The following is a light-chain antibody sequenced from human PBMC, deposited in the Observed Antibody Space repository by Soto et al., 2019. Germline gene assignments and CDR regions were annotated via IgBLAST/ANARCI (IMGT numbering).Light chain of an antibody. V-gene: IGLV2-11*01. Sequence: QSVLTQSRSVSGSPGQSVTISCTGTSSDVGSYNYVSWYQQHPGKAPKLMIYDVNKRPSGVPDRFSGSKSGNTASLTISGLQADDETDYYCCSYAGSYTYVFGTGTKVTV. CDR1: SSDVGSYNY. CDR3: CSYAGSYTYV. CDR2: DVN. J-gene: IGLJ1*01.